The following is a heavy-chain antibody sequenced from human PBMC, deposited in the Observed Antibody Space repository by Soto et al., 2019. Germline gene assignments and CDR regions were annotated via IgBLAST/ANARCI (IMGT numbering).Heavy chain of an antibody. CDR2: MNPNSGNT. V-gene: IGHV1-8*01. CDR1: GYTFTSYD. J-gene: IGHJ6*02. D-gene: IGHD3-3*01. CDR3: ARGTYYDFWSGNTSYYGMDV. Sequence: GASVKVSCKASGYTFTSYDINWVRQATGQGLEWMGWMNPNSGNTGYAQKFQGRVTMTRNTSISTAYMELSSLRSEDTAVYYCARGTYYDFWSGNTSYYGMDVWGQGTTVTVS.